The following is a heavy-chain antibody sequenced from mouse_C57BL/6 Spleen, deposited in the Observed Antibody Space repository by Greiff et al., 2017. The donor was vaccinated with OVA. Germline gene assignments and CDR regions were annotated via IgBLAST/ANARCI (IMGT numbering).Heavy chain of an antibody. CDR1: GFTFRSSS. D-gene: IGHD4-1*01. Sequence: VPLMASGGGLVKPGGSLTLSCAASGFTFRSSSLSLVRHTPEPMLAWVATISGGGGNTYYPDSVKGRFTLSRDNAKNTLYLQMSSLRSEDTALYYCARGVLGRNYFDYWGQGTTLTVSS. CDR3: ARGVLGRNYFDY. J-gene: IGHJ2*01. CDR2: ISGGGGNT. V-gene: IGHV5-9*01.